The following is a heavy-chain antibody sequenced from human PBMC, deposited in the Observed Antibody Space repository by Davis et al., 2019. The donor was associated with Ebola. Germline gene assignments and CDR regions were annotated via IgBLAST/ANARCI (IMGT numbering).Heavy chain of an antibody. V-gene: IGHV5-10-1*01. D-gene: IGHD2-21*02. J-gene: IGHJ4*02. Sequence: KVSCKGSGYSFTSYWISWVRQLPGKGLEWMGMIRPSDSYTDYRPSFQGYVTMSVDKSISPAYLQWSSLKASDSAMYHCARHVTSPGDYWGQGTLVTVSS. CDR3: ARHVTSPGDY. CDR1: GYSFTSYW. CDR2: IRPSDSYT.